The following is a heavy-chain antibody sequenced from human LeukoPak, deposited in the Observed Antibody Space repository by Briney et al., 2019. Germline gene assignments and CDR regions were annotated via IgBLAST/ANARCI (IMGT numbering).Heavy chain of an antibody. CDR2: IIPIFGTA. J-gene: IGHJ4*02. V-gene: IGHV1-69*13. CDR1: GGTFSSYA. D-gene: IGHD3-10*01. CDR3: ARGRSDRYYGSGSYYFDY. Sequence: SVKVSCKASGGTFSSYAISWVRQAPGQGLEWMGGIIPIFGTANYAQKFQGRVTITADESTSTAYMELSSLRSEDTAVYYCARGRSDRYYGSGSYYFDYWGQGTLVTVSS.